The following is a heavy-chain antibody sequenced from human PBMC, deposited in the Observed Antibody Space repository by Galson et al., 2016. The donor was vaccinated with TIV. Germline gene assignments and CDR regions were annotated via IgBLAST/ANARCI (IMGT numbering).Heavy chain of an antibody. CDR3: AKDPRLYGDYFLHYFDY. Sequence: SLRLSCAASGFTFSDYDMHWVRQAPGKGLEWVAVISYDGSDQYYAGSVKGRLPISRDNSKNTLYLQMNSLRSDDTAMYYFAKDPRLYGDYFLHYFDYWGQGTLVTVSS. CDR1: GFTFSDYD. J-gene: IGHJ4*02. D-gene: IGHD4-17*01. CDR2: ISYDGSDQ. V-gene: IGHV3-30*18.